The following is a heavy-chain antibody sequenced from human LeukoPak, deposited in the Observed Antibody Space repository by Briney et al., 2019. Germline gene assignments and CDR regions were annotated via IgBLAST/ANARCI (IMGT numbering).Heavy chain of an antibody. J-gene: IGHJ4*02. CDR1: GFTFSSFSSYA. CDR3: ASPGSLWFGELNFDY. CDR2: IGAPGGNT. Sequence: PGGSLRLSCAASGFTFSSFSSYAMAWVRQAPGKGLGWVSSIGAPGGNTYYADSVKGRFTISRDNSKNTLYLQMNNLRAEDTAVYYCASPGSLWFGELNFDYWGQGTLVTVSS. V-gene: IGHV3-23*01. D-gene: IGHD3-10*01.